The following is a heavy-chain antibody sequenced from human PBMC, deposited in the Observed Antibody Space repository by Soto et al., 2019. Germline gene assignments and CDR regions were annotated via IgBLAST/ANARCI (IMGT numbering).Heavy chain of an antibody. CDR1: GGSFSGYY. V-gene: IGHV4-34*01. CDR2: INHSGST. CDR3: ATFNWDYRYFDY. D-gene: IGHD1-7*01. J-gene: IGHJ4*02. Sequence: SETLSLTCAVYGGSFSGYYWSWIRQPPGKGLEWIGEINHSGSTNYNPSLKSRVTISVDTSKNQFSLKLSSVTAADTAVYYCATFNWDYRYFDYWGQGTLVTVSS.